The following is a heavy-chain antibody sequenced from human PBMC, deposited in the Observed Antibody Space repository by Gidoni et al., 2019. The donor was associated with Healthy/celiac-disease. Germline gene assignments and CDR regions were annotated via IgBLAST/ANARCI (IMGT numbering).Heavy chain of an antibody. V-gene: IGHV1-18*04. Sequence: QVQLVQSGAEVKKPGASVKVSCKASGYTFTSYGISWVRQAPGQGLEWMGWISAYNGNTNYAQKLQGRVTMTTDTSTSTAYMELRSLRSDDTAVYYCARRYSYGQPYYYYGMDVWGQGTTVTVSS. CDR3: ARRYSYGQPYYYYGMDV. CDR1: GYTFTSYG. CDR2: ISAYNGNT. D-gene: IGHD5-18*01. J-gene: IGHJ6*02.